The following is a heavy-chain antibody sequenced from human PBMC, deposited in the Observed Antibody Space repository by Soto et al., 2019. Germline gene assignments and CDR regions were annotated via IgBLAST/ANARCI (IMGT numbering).Heavy chain of an antibody. V-gene: IGHV4-34*02. J-gene: IGHJ5*02. Sequence: QVQLQQWGAGLLKPSETLSLTCAAHNGSFTDYFWTWIRQSPGKGLEWIGEINHRGGATYNPSLRSRVTISIDTSKNHFSLSLRSLTAADTAVYHCVARGMTYDFLSGPHPFDPWGHGTLVTVSS. CDR2: INHRGGA. D-gene: IGHD3-3*01. CDR1: NGSFTDYF. CDR3: VARGMTYDFLSGPHPFDP.